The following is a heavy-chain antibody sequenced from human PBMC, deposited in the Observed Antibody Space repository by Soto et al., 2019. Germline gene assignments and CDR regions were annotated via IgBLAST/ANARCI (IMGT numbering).Heavy chain of an antibody. CDR2: VYYNGRT. D-gene: IGHD4-17*01. V-gene: IGHV4-61*01. Sequence: QVQLQESGPGLVKPSDTLSLTCTVSGGSVSSHLYYWGWIRQPPGNGLEWIANVYYNGRTNYNPSLKSRVTISLDTSKNQFALKLSSVTAEDTAVYYCARVDYGDYPWFDPWGQGTPVTVSS. J-gene: IGHJ5*02. CDR3: ARVDYGDYPWFDP. CDR1: GGSVSSHLYY.